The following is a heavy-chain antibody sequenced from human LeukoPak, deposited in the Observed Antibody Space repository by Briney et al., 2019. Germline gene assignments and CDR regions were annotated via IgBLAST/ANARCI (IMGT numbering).Heavy chain of an antibody. CDR2: IYPRGST. Sequence: SQTLSLTCAVSGGSISSGSYSWSWIRQPPGKGLEWIGYIYPRGSTYYNPSLKSRVTMSLDRSANQFSLNLSSVTAADTAVYYCARFSPRAMGNYFDFWGQGTLVTVSS. D-gene: IGHD7-27*01. CDR3: ARFSPRAMGNYFDF. CDR1: GGSISSGSYS. V-gene: IGHV4-30-2*01. J-gene: IGHJ4*02.